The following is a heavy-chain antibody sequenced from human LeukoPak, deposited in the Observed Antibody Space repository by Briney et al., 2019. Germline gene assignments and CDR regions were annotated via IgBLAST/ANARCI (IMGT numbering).Heavy chain of an antibody. CDR3: ARARNNYDSSGYSALDY. Sequence: GGSLRLSCAASGFTFSSHGMHLVRQAPGKGLEWVAVIWYDGSNEYYADSVKGRFTISRDNSKNTLYLQMNSLRAEDTAVYYCARARNNYDSSGYSALDYWGQGTLVTVSS. V-gene: IGHV3-33*08. CDR1: GFTFSSHG. J-gene: IGHJ4*02. CDR2: IWYDGSNE. D-gene: IGHD3-22*01.